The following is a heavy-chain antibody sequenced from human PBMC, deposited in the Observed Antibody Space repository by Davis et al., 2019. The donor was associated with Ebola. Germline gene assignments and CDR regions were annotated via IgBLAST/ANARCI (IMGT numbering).Heavy chain of an antibody. CDR1: GYTFTSYD. J-gene: IGHJ3*02. CDR2: MNPNSGNT. CDR3: ARGPYPVGAFDI. Sequence: ASVKVSCKASGYTFTSYDINWVRQATGQGLEWMGWMNPNSGNTGYAQKFQGRVTMTRNTSISTAYMELSSLRSEDTAVYYCARGPYPVGAFDIWGQGTMVTVSS. V-gene: IGHV1-8*01. D-gene: IGHD2-2*02.